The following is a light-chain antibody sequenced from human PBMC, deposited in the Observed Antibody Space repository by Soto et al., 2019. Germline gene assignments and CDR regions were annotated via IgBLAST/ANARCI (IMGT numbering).Light chain of an antibody. V-gene: IGKV1-16*01. CDR1: QGISNF. Sequence: IQMTQSPTSLSASVGDRVTITCRASQGISNFLAWFQQKPGKAPTSLIYGPSTLQSGVPSRFSGSGSDTDFTLPITSLQPEDFAAYYYQQYHSYPPSFGQGTKVEIK. CDR2: GPS. J-gene: IGKJ1*01. CDR3: QQYHSYPPS.